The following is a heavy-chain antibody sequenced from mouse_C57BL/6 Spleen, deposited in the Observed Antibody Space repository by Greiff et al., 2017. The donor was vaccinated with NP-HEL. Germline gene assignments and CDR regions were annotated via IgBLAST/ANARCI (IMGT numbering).Heavy chain of an antibody. V-gene: IGHV1-82*01. Sequence: QVQLKESGPELVKPGASVKISCKASGYAFSSSWMNWVKQRPGKGLEWIGRIYPGDGDTNYNGKFKGKATLTADKSSSTAYMQLSSLTSEDSAVYFCARLYYGNYETHYFDYWGQGTTLTVSS. J-gene: IGHJ2*01. CDR3: ARLYYGNYETHYFDY. D-gene: IGHD2-1*01. CDR1: GYAFSSSW. CDR2: IYPGDGDT.